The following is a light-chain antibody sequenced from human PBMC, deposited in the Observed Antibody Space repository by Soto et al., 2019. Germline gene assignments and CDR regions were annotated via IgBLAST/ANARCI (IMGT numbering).Light chain of an antibody. CDR3: CSFTSITTYL. Sequence: QSALTQPASVSGSLGQSITISCTGTSSDVGAYNYVSWYQQQPGKAPKLMISEVSNRPSGVSNRFSGSKSGNTASLIISGLQAEDEADYYCCSFTSITTYLFGTGSKVTVL. CDR2: EVS. V-gene: IGLV2-14*01. CDR1: SSDVGAYNY. J-gene: IGLJ1*01.